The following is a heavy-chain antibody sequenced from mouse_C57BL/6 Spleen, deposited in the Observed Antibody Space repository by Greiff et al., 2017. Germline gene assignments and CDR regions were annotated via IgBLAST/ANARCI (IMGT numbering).Heavy chain of an antibody. Sequence: DVMLVESGGGLVKPGGSLKLSCAASGFTFSDYGMHWVRQAPEKGLEWVAYISSGSSTIYYADTVKGRFTISRDNAKNTLFLQMTSLRSEDTAMYYCARGYGNYPYYFDYWGQGTTLTVSS. D-gene: IGHD2-1*01. CDR1: GFTFSDYG. CDR3: ARGYGNYPYYFDY. J-gene: IGHJ2*01. V-gene: IGHV5-17*01. CDR2: ISSGSSTI.